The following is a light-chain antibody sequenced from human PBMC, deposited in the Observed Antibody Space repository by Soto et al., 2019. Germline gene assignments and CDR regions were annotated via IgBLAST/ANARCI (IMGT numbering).Light chain of an antibody. J-gene: IGKJ1*01. V-gene: IGKV3-20*01. CDR2: DAS. Sequence: EIVLTQSPGTLSLSPGELAALSCRASRSLSSTSLAWYQQRPGQAPRLLIYDASSRATGIPDGFSGSGSGTDFTLTINRLEPDDFAVYYCQQYGSSPRTFGQGT. CDR1: RSLSSTS. CDR3: QQYGSSPRT.